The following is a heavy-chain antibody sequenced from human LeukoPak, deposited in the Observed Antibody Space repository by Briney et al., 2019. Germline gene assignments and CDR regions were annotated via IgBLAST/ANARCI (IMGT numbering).Heavy chain of an antibody. CDR3: AREGHTSGFCGSFDI. CDR1: GRPFSSSI. CDR2: MSFDGSQ. J-gene: IGHJ3*02. D-gene: IGHD5-12*01. Sequence: GGSLSLSCALSGRPFSSSIMHWVRRAPGKGLEWVAGMSFDGSQYYVESVKGRFTISRDNSGNTVHLHMTSLRPEDTAVYFCAREGHTSGFCGSFDIWGQGTTVTISS. V-gene: IGHV3-30*03.